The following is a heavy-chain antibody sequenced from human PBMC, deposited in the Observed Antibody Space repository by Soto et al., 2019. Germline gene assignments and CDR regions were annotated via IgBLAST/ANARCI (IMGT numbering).Heavy chain of an antibody. V-gene: IGHV3-66*01. Sequence: GGSLSLSCAASGFTVSSNYMSWVRQAPGKGLEWVSVIYSGGSTYYADSVKGRFTISRDNSKNTLYLQMNSLRAEDTAVYYCARGARIAVAIYYYYYMDVWGKGTTVTVSS. CDR3: ARGARIAVAIYYYYYMDV. CDR2: IYSGGST. D-gene: IGHD6-19*01. CDR1: GFTVSSNY. J-gene: IGHJ6*03.